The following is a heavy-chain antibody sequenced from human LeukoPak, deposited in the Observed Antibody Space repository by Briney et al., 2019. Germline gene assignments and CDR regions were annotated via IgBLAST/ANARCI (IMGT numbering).Heavy chain of an antibody. D-gene: IGHD1-26*01. CDR1: GYTFTSYY. Sequence: ASVKVSCKASGYTFTSYYMHWVRQAPGQGLGWMGIINPSGGSTSYAQKFQGRVTMTRDTSTSTVYMELSSLRSEDTAVYYCARVIMGDDAFDIWGQGTMVTVSS. CDR3: ARVIMGDDAFDI. V-gene: IGHV1-46*01. CDR2: INPSGGST. J-gene: IGHJ3*02.